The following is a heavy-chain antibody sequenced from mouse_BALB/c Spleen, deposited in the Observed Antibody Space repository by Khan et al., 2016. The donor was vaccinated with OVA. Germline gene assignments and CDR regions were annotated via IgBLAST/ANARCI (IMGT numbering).Heavy chain of an antibody. CDR1: GYTFTNYG. CDR3: PRPPYFPNLRDT. V-gene: IGHV9-3-1*01. Sequence: QIQLVQSGPELKKPGETVKISCKASGYTFTNYGMNWVKQSPGKALKWMGWINTYTGEPTYADDFKGRFAFSLETSASTAYLQINNLKNEDTATYSCPRPPYFPNLRDTWGQGTSVTVSS. J-gene: IGHJ4*01. D-gene: IGHD2-10*01. CDR2: INTYTGEP.